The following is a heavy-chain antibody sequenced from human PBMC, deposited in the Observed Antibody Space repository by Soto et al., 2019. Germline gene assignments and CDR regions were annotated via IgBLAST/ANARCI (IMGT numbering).Heavy chain of an antibody. J-gene: IGHJ4*02. CDR1: GASISSYY. Sequence: PSETLSLTCSVSGASISSYYWSWIRQPPGKGLEWIGYIHYSGITSYNPSLNSRVTMSVDTSKNHFSLRLISVTAADTAIYFCAREGNLGRWLQPLDFWGQGTLVTVSS. D-gene: IGHD5-12*01. V-gene: IGHV4-59*01. CDR3: AREGNLGRWLQPLDF. CDR2: IHYSGIT.